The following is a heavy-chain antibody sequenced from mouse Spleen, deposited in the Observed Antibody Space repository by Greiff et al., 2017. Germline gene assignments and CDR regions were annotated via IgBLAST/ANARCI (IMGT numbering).Heavy chain of an antibody. CDR2: IWSGGST. D-gene: IGHD2-14*01. J-gene: IGHJ3*01. CDR1: GFSLTSYG. CDR3: ASSYYRYATWFAY. V-gene: IGHV2-2*01. Sequence: VMLVESGPGLVQPSQSLSITCTVSGFSLTSYGVHWVRQSPGKGLEWLGVIWSGGSTDYNAAFISRLSISKDNSKSQVFFKMNSLQADDTAIYYCASSYYRYATWFAYWGQGTLVTVSA.